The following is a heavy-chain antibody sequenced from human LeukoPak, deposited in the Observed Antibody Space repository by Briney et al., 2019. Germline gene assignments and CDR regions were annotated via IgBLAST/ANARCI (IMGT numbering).Heavy chain of an antibody. CDR2: IYPGDSDT. Sequence: GESLKISCKGSGYTFTTYWIGWVRQMPGKGLEWIGIIYPGDSDTRYSPSFQGQVTISADKSINTAYLQWSSLKASDTAMYYCARPSRSGSYYGLDFWGQGTLVTVSS. D-gene: IGHD1-26*01. CDR3: ARPSRSGSYYGLDF. CDR1: GYTFTTYW. V-gene: IGHV5-51*01. J-gene: IGHJ4*02.